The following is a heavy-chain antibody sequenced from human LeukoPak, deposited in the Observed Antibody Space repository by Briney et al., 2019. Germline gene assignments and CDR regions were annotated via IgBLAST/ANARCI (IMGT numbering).Heavy chain of an antibody. Sequence: SETLSLTCTVSGGSIATVDYFWSWIRQHPGKGLEWIGYIYYTGSTYHYNPSLKSRVTISVDTSKNQFYLSLSSVTAADTAVYYCARYVGGKSYFDYWGQGTLVTVSS. CDR2: IYYTGSTY. D-gene: IGHD2-15*01. CDR1: GGSIATVDYF. V-gene: IGHV4-31*03. J-gene: IGHJ4*02. CDR3: ARYVGGKSYFDY.